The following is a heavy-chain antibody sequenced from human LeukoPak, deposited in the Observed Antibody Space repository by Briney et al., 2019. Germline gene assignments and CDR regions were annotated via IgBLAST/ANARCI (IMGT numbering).Heavy chain of an antibody. D-gene: IGHD3-9*01. CDR2: IYYSGST. J-gene: IGHJ5*02. CDR3: ARHSDYDILTGYSSWFDP. Sequence: MPSETLSLTCTVSGGSISSSSYYWGWIRQPPGKGLEWIGSIYYSGSTYYNPSLKSRVTISVDTSKNQFSLKLSSVTAADTAVYYCARHSDYDILTGYSSWFDPWGQGTLVTVSS. CDR1: GGSISSSSYY. V-gene: IGHV4-39*01.